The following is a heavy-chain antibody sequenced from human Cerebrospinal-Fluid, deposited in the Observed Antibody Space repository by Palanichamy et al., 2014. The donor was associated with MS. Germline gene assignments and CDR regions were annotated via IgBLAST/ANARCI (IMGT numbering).Heavy chain of an antibody. J-gene: IGHJ4*02. D-gene: IGHD3-10*01. Sequence: EVLLVESGGGLVQPGGSLRLSCTASGFTFSSYWMTWVRQAPGTGLEWVANIKEEGTEKHYVGSVKGRFTISRDNANDSLHLQMNSLRVEDTAVYYCVREGSLASYFDYWGQGTLVTVSS. CDR3: VREGSLASYFDY. CDR2: IKEEGTEK. CDR1: GFTFSSYW. V-gene: IGHV3-7*01.